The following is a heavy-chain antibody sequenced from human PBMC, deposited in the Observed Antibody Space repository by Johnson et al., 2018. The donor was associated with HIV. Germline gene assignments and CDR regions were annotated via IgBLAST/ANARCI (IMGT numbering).Heavy chain of an antibody. CDR1: GFTFSSYD. V-gene: IGHV3-9*01. D-gene: IGHD2-15*01. J-gene: IGHJ3*02. Sequence: EVQLVESGGDLVQPGKSLRLSCAASGFTFSSYDMHWVRQAPGKGPEWVSGINWNSGSRGYADSVKGRFTISRDNAKSSLYLQMNSLRAEDTALYYCARDHLRRSHAFDIWGQGTMVTVSS. CDR3: ARDHLRRSHAFDI. CDR2: INWNSGSR.